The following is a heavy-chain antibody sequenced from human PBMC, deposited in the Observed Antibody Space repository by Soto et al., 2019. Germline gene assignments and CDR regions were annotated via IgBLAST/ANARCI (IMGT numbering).Heavy chain of an antibody. CDR1: GFTFSSYS. V-gene: IGHV3-30*04. D-gene: IGHD6-19*01. CDR3: ARSVAVAALDS. J-gene: IGHJ4*02. CDR2: ISYDGNKK. Sequence: PGGSLRLSCAASGFTFSSYSFHWVRQAPGKGLEWVAVISYDGNKKYYEDSVKGRFSISRDTSKNTLYLQMSSLRAEDTAVYYCARSVAVAALDSRGQGTLVTVSS.